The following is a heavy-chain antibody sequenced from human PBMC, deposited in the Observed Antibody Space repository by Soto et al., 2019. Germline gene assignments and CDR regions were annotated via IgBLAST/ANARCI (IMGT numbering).Heavy chain of an antibody. Sequence: SETLSLTCAVSGGSISSYYWSWIRQPPGKGLEWIGYIYYSGSTNYNPSLKSRVTISVDTSKNQFSLKLSSVTAADTAVYYCARDRAGTTELAIESHYGMAVWGQGTTVTVSS. CDR2: IYYSGST. V-gene: IGHV4-59*01. CDR3: ARDRAGTTELAIESHYGMAV. CDR1: GGSISSYY. J-gene: IGHJ6*02. D-gene: IGHD4-17*01.